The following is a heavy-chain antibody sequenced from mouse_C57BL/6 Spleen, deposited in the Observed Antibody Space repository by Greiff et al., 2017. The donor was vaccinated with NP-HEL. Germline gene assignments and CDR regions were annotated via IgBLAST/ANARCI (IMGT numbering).Heavy chain of an antibody. J-gene: IGHJ2*01. CDR2: IYPGDGDT. V-gene: IGHV1-80*01. D-gene: IGHD2-13*01. CDR3: ATSCDGGYYFDY. Sequence: VMLVESGAELVKPGASVKISCKASGYAFSSYWMNWVKQRPGKGLEWIGQIYPGDGDTNYNGKFKGKATLTADKSSRTAYMQLSSRTSVDSAVYFGATSCDGGYYFDYWGQGTTLTVSS. CDR1: GYAFSSYW.